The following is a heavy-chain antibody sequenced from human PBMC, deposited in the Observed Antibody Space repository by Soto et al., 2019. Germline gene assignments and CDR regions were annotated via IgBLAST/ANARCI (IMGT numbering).Heavy chain of an antibody. CDR3: ARPSNNYVAY. J-gene: IGHJ4*02. V-gene: IGHV5-51*01. Sequence: GESLKISCQTSGYSFGNYWIGWVRQMPGKGLEWMAIINPDDSESRYSPSFQGQVTISADKSINTAYLQWSSLKASDTAMYYCARPSNNYVAYWGQGTLVTVSS. CDR2: INPDDSES. CDR1: GYSFGNYW.